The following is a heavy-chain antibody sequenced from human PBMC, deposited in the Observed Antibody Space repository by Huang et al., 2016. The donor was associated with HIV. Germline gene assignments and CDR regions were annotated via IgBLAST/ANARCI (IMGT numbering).Heavy chain of an antibody. Sequence: QVQLQESGPGLVKPSETLSLTCTVSGDSISSHYWSWIRQPPGKGLEWFGTLYDSGSPNYNPSLKSRVTTSVDTSNNQFSLKLDSVTAADTAIYYCAVFGIPRLDYWGQGTLVTVSS. CDR2: LYDSGSP. CDR3: AVFGIPRLDY. J-gene: IGHJ4*02. V-gene: IGHV4-59*11. CDR1: GDSISSHY. D-gene: IGHD3-16*01.